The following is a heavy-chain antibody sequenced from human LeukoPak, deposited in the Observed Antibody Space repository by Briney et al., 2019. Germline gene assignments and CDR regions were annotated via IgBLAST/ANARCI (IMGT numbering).Heavy chain of an antibody. Sequence: SETLSLTCAVSGGSISSGGYSWSWIRRPPGKGLEWIGYIYHSGSTYYNPSLKSRVTISVDRSKNQFSLKLSSVTAADTAVYYCARGDPTYFDYWGQGTLVTVSS. J-gene: IGHJ4*02. CDR3: ARGDPTYFDY. V-gene: IGHV4-30-2*01. CDR1: GGSISSGGYS. CDR2: IYHSGST. D-gene: IGHD2-21*02.